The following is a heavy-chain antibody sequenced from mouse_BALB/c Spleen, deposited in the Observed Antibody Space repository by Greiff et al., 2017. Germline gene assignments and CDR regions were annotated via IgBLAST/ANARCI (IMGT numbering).Heavy chain of an antibody. J-gene: IGHJ2*01. CDR1: GYTFTSYW. CDR3: ARRGDDDDSFDY. CDR2: IYPGDGDT. D-gene: IGHD2-4*01. Sequence: QVQLQQSGAELARPGASVKLSCKASGYTFTSYWMQWVKQRPGQGLEWIGAIYPGDGDTRYTQKFKGKATLTADTSSSTAYMQLSSLASEDSAVYCGARRGDDDDSFDYWGQGTTLTVSS. V-gene: IGHV1-87*01.